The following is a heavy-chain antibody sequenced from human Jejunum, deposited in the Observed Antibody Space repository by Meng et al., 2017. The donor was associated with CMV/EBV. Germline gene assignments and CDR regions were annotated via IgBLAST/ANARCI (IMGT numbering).Heavy chain of an antibody. V-gene: IGHV3-30*02. Sequence: YGMDWVRQAPGKGLEWVTVIRYDGSDEYYADSVKGRFTISRDNSKNTLYLEMKSLGPEDTAVYYCAKGFCSGTDCYTDYYYGMDVWGQGTTVTVSS. CDR1: YG. CDR3: AKGFCSGTDCYTDYYYGMDV. D-gene: IGHD2-2*02. J-gene: IGHJ6*02. CDR2: IRYDGSDE.